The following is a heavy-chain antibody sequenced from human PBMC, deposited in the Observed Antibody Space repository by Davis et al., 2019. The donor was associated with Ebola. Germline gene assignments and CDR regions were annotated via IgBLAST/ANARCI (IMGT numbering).Heavy chain of an antibody. CDR2: TYYRSKWYN. CDR1: GDSVSSNSAA. V-gene: IGHV6-1*01. CDR3: ARSYCSGGSCYSP. J-gene: IGHJ5*02. Sequence: SCAISGDSVSSNSAAWNWIRQSPSRGLEWLGRTYYRSKWYNDYAVSVKSRITINPDTSKNQFSLQLNSVTPEDTAVYYCARSYCSGGSCYSPWGQGTLVTVSS. D-gene: IGHD2-15*01.